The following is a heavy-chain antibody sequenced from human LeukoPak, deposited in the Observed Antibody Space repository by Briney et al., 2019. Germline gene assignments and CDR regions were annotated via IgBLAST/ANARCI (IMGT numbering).Heavy chain of an antibody. CDR1: GFTVSSNY. V-gene: IGHV3-48*01. CDR2: ISSSSSTI. J-gene: IGHJ3*02. D-gene: IGHD5/OR15-5a*01. Sequence: GGSLRLSCAASGFTVSSNYMSWVRQAPGKGLEWVSYISSSSSTIYYADSVKGRFTISRDNAKNSLYLQMNSLRAEDTAVYYCVRDHHRRLYDSQARDTFDIWGRGTMVTVSS. CDR3: VRDHHRRLYDSQARDTFDI.